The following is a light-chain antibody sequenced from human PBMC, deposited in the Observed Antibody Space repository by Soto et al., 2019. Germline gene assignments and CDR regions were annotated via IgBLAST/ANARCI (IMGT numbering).Light chain of an antibody. J-gene: IGLJ1*01. CDR2: AVS. CDR1: SSVVGLYDY. V-gene: IGLV2-14*01. Sequence: QSALTQPASVSGSPGQSITISCTGTSSVVGLYDYVSWYQQHPSKAPQLMIYAVSNRPSGVSNRFSASKSGNTASLFISGLQAEDEADYYCSSYTSDSSYVFGSGTKVTVL. CDR3: SSYTSDSSYV.